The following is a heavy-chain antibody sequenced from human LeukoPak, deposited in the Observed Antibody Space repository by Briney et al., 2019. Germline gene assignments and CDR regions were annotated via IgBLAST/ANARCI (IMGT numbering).Heavy chain of an antibody. CDR3: ARDQAPSGSYGWDYYYYMDG. V-gene: IGHV4-34*01. CDR1: GGSFSGYY. D-gene: IGHD1-26*01. CDR2: INHSGST. J-gene: IGHJ6*03. Sequence: SETLSLTCAVYGGSFSGYYWSWIRQPPGKGLEWIGEINHSGSTNYNPSLKSRVTISVDTSKNQFSLKLSSVTAADTAVYYGARDQAPSGSYGWDYYYYMDGWGKGTTVTVSS.